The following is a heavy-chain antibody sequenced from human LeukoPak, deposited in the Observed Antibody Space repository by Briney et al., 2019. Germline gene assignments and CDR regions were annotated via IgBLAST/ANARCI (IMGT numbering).Heavy chain of an antibody. D-gene: IGHD5-12*01. CDR3: AKRATDDALDI. CDR2: ITYDGSNG. J-gene: IGHJ3*02. Sequence: GSLRLPCAAPGFPFSSYGIHWVRQAPGKGLEWVAVITYDGSNGYFADSVKGRFTISRDNSRNTLSLQMNSLRTEDTAVYYCAKRATDDALDIWGRGTMVTVSS. CDR1: GFPFSSYG. V-gene: IGHV3-30*18.